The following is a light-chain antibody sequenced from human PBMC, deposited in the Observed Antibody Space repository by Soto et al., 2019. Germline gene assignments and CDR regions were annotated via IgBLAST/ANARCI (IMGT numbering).Light chain of an antibody. CDR3: CSFTTANTHV. Sequence: QSALTQPASVSGSPGQSITISCTGTSRDVGGYDSVSWYQHHPGKAPKLMLYDVTNRPSGVSKRFSGSISGNTASLTISGLQAEDEADYYCCSFTTANTHVFGGGTKLTVL. CDR1: SRDVGGYDS. J-gene: IGLJ2*01. CDR2: DVT. V-gene: IGLV2-14*03.